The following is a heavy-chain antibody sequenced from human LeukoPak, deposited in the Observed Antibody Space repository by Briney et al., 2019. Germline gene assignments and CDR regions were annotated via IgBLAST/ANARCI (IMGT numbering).Heavy chain of an antibody. J-gene: IGHJ4*02. Sequence: SETLSLTCTVSGGSISSSSYYWGWIRQPPGKGLEWIGSIYYSGSTYYNPSLKSRVTISVDTSKNQFSLKLSSVTAADTAVYYCARTVYGYFDYWGQGTLVTVSS. CDR3: ARTVYGYFDY. V-gene: IGHV4-39*01. CDR1: GGSISSSSYY. CDR2: IYYSGST. D-gene: IGHD3-10*01.